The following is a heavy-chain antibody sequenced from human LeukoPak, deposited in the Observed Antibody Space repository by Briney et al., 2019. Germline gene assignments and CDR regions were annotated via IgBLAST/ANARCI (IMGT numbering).Heavy chain of an antibody. CDR3: ARDGGGEYYFDY. CDR2: IYYSGST. J-gene: IGHJ4*02. CDR1: GGSISSYY. V-gene: IGHV4-59*01. Sequence: SETLSLTCTVSGGSISSYYWSWIRQPPGKGQEGIGYIYYSGSTNYNPSLKSRDTISVDTSKNQFSLKLSSVTAADTAVYYCARDGGGEYYFDYWGQGTLVTVSS. D-gene: IGHD3-16*01.